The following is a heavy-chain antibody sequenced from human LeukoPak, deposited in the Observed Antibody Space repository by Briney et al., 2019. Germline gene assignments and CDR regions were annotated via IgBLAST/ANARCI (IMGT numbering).Heavy chain of an antibody. V-gene: IGHV3-48*01. CDR3: ARALRYFDWLSTSPEYNWFDP. CDR2: ISSSSSTI. J-gene: IGHJ5*02. D-gene: IGHD3-9*01. Sequence: PGGSLRLSCAASGFTFSRYSMNWVRQAPGKGLEWVSYISSSSSTIYYADSAKGRFTISRDNAKNSLYLQMNSLRAEDTAVYYCARALRYFDWLSTSPEYNWFDPWGQGTLVTVSS. CDR1: GFTFSRYS.